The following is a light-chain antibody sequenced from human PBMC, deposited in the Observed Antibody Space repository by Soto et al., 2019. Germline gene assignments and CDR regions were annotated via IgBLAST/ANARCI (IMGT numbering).Light chain of an antibody. CDR3: QQYNRYPYT. J-gene: IGKJ2*01. CDR2: KAS. V-gene: IGKV1-5*03. Sequence: DIQMTQSPSTLSASVGDRVTITCRASQSISSWLAWYQQKPGKAPKLLISKASSLESGVPSSFSGSGSGTEFTLTISSLQSDDFATYYCQQYNRYPYTVGQGTKLEIK. CDR1: QSISSW.